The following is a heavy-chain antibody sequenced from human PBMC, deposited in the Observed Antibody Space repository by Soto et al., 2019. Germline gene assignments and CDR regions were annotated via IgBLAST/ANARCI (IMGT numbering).Heavy chain of an antibody. D-gene: IGHD6-6*01. CDR2: IIPIFGTA. CDR1: GGTFSSYA. J-gene: IGHJ6*02. V-gene: IGHV1-69*06. CDR3: AREYSSSYGYYYGMDV. Sequence: ASVKVSCKASGGTFSSYAISWVRQAPGQGLEWMGGIIPIFGTANYAQKFQGRVTITADKSTSTAYMELSSLRSEDTAVYYCAREYSSSYGYYYGMDVWGQGTTVTVSS.